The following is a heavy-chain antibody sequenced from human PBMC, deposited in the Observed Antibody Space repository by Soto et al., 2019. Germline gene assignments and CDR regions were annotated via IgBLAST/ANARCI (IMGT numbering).Heavy chain of an antibody. V-gene: IGHV4-34*01. CDR2: INHSGST. J-gene: IGHJ6*02. CDR3: ARGRSYYYYGMDV. Sequence: SYTLSLTFAVYGGSFSGYYWSWIRQPPGKGLEWIGEINHSGSTNYNPSLKSRVTISVDTSKSQFSLKLSSVTAADTAVYYCARGRSYYYYGMDVWGQGTTVTVS. D-gene: IGHD6-6*01. CDR1: GGSFSGYY.